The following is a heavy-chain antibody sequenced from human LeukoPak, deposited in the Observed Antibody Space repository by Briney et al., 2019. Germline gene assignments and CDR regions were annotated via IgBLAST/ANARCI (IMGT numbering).Heavy chain of an antibody. CDR2: VSSGSSMI. CDR1: GFTFSSYS. J-gene: IGHJ6*02. CDR3: ARDQSHYYYYGMDV. V-gene: IGHV3-48*04. D-gene: IGHD3-10*01. Sequence: PGGSLRLSCAASGFTFSSYSMNWVRQAPGKGLEWVSYVSSGSSMIYYADSVKGRFTISRDNAKNSLYLQMNSLRAEDTAVYYCARDQSHYYYYGMDVWGQGTTVTVSS.